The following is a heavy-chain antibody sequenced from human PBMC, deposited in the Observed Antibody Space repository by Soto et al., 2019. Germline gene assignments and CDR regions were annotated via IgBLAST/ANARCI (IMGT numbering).Heavy chain of an antibody. D-gene: IGHD6-13*01. V-gene: IGHV1-69*02. CDR2: IIPMFDIA. CDR1: GGSFRIYT. CDR3: TLGSWSAEVFEI. J-gene: IGHJ3*02. Sequence: QVQLVQSGVEVKKPGSSVKVSCKASGGSFRIYTIFWVRQAPGQGLEWMGRIIPMFDIANYAQNFQGRVTINADKSTGTVYMEMISLRSDDTAIYYCTLGSWSAEVFEIWGQGTLVTVSS.